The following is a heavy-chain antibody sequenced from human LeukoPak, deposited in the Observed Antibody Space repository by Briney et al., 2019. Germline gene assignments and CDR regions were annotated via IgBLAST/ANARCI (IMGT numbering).Heavy chain of an antibody. Sequence: GGSLRLSCVAYGFPFSSYAMSWVRQAPGKGLEWVSAISGSGGSTYYADSVKGRFTISRDNSKNTLYLQMNSLRAEDTAVYYCAKDRDSSGYYYGGYWGQGTLVTVSS. CDR3: AKDRDSSGYYYGGY. CDR1: GFPFSSYA. CDR2: ISGSGGST. J-gene: IGHJ4*02. V-gene: IGHV3-23*01. D-gene: IGHD3-22*01.